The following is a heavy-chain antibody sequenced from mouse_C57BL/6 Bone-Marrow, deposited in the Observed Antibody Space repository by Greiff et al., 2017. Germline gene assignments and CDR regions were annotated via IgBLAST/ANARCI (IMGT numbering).Heavy chain of an antibody. V-gene: IGHV1-15*01. CDR2: IDPETGGT. Sequence: VQLQQSGAELVRPGASVTLSCKASGYTFTDYEMHWVKQTPVHGLEWIGAIDPETGGTAYNQKFKGKAILTADKSSSPAYMELRRLTSEGSAVYYCTREGPFITTVVSYWYFDVWGTGTTVTVSS. CDR1: GYTFTDYE. J-gene: IGHJ1*03. D-gene: IGHD1-1*01. CDR3: TREGPFITTVVSYWYFDV.